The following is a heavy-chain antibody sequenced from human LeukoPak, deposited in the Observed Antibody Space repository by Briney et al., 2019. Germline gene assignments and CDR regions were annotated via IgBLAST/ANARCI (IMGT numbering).Heavy chain of an antibody. J-gene: IGHJ5*02. V-gene: IGHV1-2*02. CDR2: INPNSGGT. CDR3: AAHDYGDYWFDP. D-gene: IGHD4-17*01. Sequence: ASVKVSCKASGYTLTGYYLHWVRQAPGQGLEWMGWINPNSGGTNYAQKFQGRVTMTRDTSISTAYMELSRLRSDDTAVYYCAAHDYGDYWFDPWGQGALDTVSS. CDR1: GYTLTGYY.